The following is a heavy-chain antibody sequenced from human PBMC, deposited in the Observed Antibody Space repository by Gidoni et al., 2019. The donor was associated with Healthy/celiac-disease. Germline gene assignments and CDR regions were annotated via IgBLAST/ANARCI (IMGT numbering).Heavy chain of an antibody. J-gene: IGHJ4*02. Sequence: EVQLLESGGGLVQPGGSLRLSCAASGFTFSSYAMSWVRQAPGKGLEWVSAISGSGGSTYYADSVKGRFTISRDNSKNTLYLQMNSLRAEDTAVYYCAKTPGIAAAGGGLFDYWGQGTLVTVSS. CDR1: GFTFSSYA. D-gene: IGHD6-13*01. CDR2: ISGSGGST. V-gene: IGHV3-23*01. CDR3: AKTPGIAAAGGGLFDY.